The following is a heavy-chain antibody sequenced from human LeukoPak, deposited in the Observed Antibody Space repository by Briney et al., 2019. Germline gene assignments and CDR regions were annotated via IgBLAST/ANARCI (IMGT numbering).Heavy chain of an antibody. V-gene: IGHV1-2*02. Sequence: ASVKVSCKASGYTFTGYYMHWVRQAPGQGLEWMGWINPNTGGTDYAQKIQGRVTMTRDTSISTAYMELSRLRSDDTAVYYCARPRAQQWLVRGDAFDIWGQGTMVTVS. CDR3: ARPRAQQWLVRGDAFDI. D-gene: IGHD6-19*01. CDR1: GYTFTGYY. CDR2: INPNTGGT. J-gene: IGHJ3*02.